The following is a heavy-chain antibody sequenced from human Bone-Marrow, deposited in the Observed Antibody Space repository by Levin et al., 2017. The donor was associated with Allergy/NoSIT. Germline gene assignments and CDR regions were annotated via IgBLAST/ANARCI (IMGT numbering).Heavy chain of an antibody. J-gene: IGHJ6*02. CDR3: ARDRYDSSGYYPYYYYGMDV. Sequence: SETLSLTCTVSGGSISSGGYYWSWIRQHPGKGLEWIGYIYYSGSTYYNPSLKSRVTISVDTSKNQFSLKLSSVTAADTAVYYCARDRYDSSGYYPYYYYGMDVWGQGTTVTVSS. CDR1: GGSISSGGYY. D-gene: IGHD3-22*01. V-gene: IGHV4-31*03. CDR2: IYYSGST.